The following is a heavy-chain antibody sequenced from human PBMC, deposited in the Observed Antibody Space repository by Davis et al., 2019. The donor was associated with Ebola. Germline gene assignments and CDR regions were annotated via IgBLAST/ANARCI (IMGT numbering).Heavy chain of an antibody. CDR3: ARDDSYYYDSSGYYPFDY. J-gene: IGHJ4*02. CDR2: ISSSSSTI. V-gene: IGHV3-48*01. CDR1: GFTFSSYS. D-gene: IGHD3-22*01. Sequence: GESLKISCAASGFTFSSYSMNWVRQAPGKGLEWFSYISSSSSTIYYADSVKGRFTISRDNAKNSLYLQMNSLRAEDTAVYYCARDDSYYYDSSGYYPFDYWGQGTLVTVSS.